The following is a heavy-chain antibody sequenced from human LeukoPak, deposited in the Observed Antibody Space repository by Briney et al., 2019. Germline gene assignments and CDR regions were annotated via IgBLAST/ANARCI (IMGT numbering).Heavy chain of an antibody. CDR1: GGSISSYY. Sequence: SETLSLTCTVSGGSISSYYWSWIRQPPGKGLEWIGYIYYSGSTNYNPSLKSRVTISVDTSKNQFSLKLSSVTAADTAVYYCARPGGGSTLDWFDPWGQGTLVTVSS. V-gene: IGHV4-59*08. CDR3: ARPGGGSTLDWFDP. J-gene: IGHJ5*02. D-gene: IGHD3-10*01. CDR2: IYYSGST.